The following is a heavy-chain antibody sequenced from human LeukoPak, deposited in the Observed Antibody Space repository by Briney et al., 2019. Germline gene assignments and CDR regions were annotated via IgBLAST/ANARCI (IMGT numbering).Heavy chain of an antibody. V-gene: IGHV3-30*18. J-gene: IGHJ4*02. CDR1: GFTFSSYG. CDR2: ISYDGSNK. Sequence: GGSLRLSCAASGFTFSSYGMHWVRQAPGKGLEWVAVISYDGSNKYYADSVEGRFTISRDNSKNTLYLQMNSQRAEDTAVYYCAKNGYCSGGSCYGVDYWGQGTLVTVSS. D-gene: IGHD2-15*01. CDR3: AKNGYCSGGSCYGVDY.